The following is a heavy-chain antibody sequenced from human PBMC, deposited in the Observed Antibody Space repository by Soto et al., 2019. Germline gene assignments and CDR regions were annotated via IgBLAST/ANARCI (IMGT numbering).Heavy chain of an antibody. CDR2: MNPNSGNT. V-gene: IGHV1-8*01. J-gene: IGHJ4*02. Sequence: ASVKVSCKASGYTFTSYDINWVRQATGQGLEWMGWMNPNSGNTGYAQKFQGRVTMTRNTSISTAYMELSSLRSEDTAVYYCAKDHPQRFGELSYYFDYWGQGTLVTVSS. D-gene: IGHD3-10*01. CDR1: GYTFTSYD. CDR3: AKDHPQRFGELSYYFDY.